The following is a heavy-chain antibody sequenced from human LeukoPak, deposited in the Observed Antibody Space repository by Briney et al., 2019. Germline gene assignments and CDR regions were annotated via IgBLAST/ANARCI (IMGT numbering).Heavy chain of an antibody. CDR3: ARVRSSGWYWDYFDY. D-gene: IGHD6-19*01. J-gene: IGHJ4*02. Sequence: PSETLSLTCTVSGGSISSSSYYWGWIRQPPGKGLEWIGSIYYSGSTYYNPSLKSRVTISVDTSKNQFSLKLSSVTAADTAVYYCARVRSSGWYWDYFDYWGQGTLVTVSS. CDR1: GGSISSSSYY. CDR2: IYYSGST. V-gene: IGHV4-39*01.